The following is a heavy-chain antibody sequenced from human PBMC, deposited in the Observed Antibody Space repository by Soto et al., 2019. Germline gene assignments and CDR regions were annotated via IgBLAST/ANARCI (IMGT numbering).Heavy chain of an antibody. CDR2: INAGNGNT. V-gene: IGHV1-3*01. Sequence: ASVKVSCKASGYTFTSYAMHWVRQAPGQRLEWMGWINAGNGNTKYSQKFQGRDTITRDTSASTAYMELSSLRSEDTAVYYCAKSPRTGTTELGWFDPWGQGTLVTVSS. CDR1: GYTFTSYA. CDR3: AKSPRTGTTELGWFDP. D-gene: IGHD1-7*01. J-gene: IGHJ5*02.